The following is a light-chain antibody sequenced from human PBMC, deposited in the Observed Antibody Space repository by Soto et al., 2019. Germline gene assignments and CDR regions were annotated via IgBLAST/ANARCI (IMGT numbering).Light chain of an antibody. Sequence: SYERTQSPSVSVAPGQTVSITCGGYNIGSKSVHWYQQKPGQAPVLVVYDDSDRRSGIPERFSGSNSGNMATLTITRVEAGDEADYHCLVWDSRSEHYVFGTGTKVTVL. CDR2: DDS. CDR3: LVWDSRSEHYV. J-gene: IGLJ1*01. CDR1: NIGSKS. V-gene: IGLV3-21*02.